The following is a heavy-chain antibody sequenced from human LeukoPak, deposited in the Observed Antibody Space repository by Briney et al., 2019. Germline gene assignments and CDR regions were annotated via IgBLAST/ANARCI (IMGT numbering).Heavy chain of an antibody. Sequence: PGGSLRLSCAASGFSFEDYAVHWVRQAPGKGLEWVSGITWDSGSISYADSVKGRFTISRDNSKNTLYLQMNSLRAEDTAVYYCAKQKGYCSGGSCYEINWFDPWGQGTLVTVSS. CDR2: ITWDSGSI. CDR3: AKQKGYCSGGSCYEINWFDP. J-gene: IGHJ5*02. CDR1: GFSFEDYA. V-gene: IGHV3-9*01. D-gene: IGHD2-15*01.